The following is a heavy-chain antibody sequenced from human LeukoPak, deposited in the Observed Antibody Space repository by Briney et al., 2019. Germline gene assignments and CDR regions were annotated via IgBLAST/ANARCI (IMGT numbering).Heavy chain of an antibody. J-gene: IGHJ4*02. CDR2: IRYDGSDK. Sequence: HPGGSLRLSCAASGFTFSRYGMHWVRQAPGKGLEWVAFIRYDGSDKYYADSVKGRFTISRDNFKNTVYLQMNSLRAEDTAVYYCAKLQLYYDILTGPLVDYWGQGTWSPSPQ. CDR1: GFTFSRYG. D-gene: IGHD3-9*01. V-gene: IGHV3-30*02. CDR3: AKLQLYYDILTGPLVDY.